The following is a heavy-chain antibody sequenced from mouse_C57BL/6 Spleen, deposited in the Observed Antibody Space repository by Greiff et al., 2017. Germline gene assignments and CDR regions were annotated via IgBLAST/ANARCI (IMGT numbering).Heavy chain of an antibody. V-gene: IGHV1-50*01. CDR1: GYTFTSYW. D-gene: IGHD3-3*01. CDR2: IDPSDSYT. Sequence: QVQLQQSGAELVKPGASVTLSCKASGYTFTSYWMQWVKQRPGQGLEWIGEIDPSDSYTNYNQKFKGKATLTVDTSSSTAYMQLSSLTSEDSAVYYCARRGGRGDYWGQGTTLTVSS. J-gene: IGHJ2*01. CDR3: ARRGGRGDY.